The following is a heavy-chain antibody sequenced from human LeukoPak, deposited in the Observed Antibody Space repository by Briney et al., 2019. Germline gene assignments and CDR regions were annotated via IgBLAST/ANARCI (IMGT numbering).Heavy chain of an antibody. CDR2: INHSGST. D-gene: IGHD3-16*01. J-gene: IGHJ4*02. CDR1: GGSFSGYY. CDR3: ARGPKGETQTFDY. V-gene: IGHV4-34*01. Sequence: SETLSLTCAVYGGSFSGYYWSWIRQPPGKGLEWIGEINHSGSTNYNPSLKSRVTISVDTSKNQFSLKLSSVTAADTAVYYCARGPKGETQTFDYWGQGTLVTVSS.